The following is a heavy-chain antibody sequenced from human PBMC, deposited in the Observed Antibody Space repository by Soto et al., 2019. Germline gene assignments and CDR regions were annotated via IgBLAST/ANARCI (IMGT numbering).Heavy chain of an antibody. Sequence: QVQLQESGPGLVKPSGTLSLTCAVSSGSISTDYWWSWVHQPPGKGLEWIGEVHRSGTTNYIQSLKSRVTMSVDKSGNQVSLELTSVAAADTAVYYCARGVSFRWVSWGQGTLVTVSS. J-gene: IGHJ5*02. CDR1: SGSISTDYW. V-gene: IGHV4-4*02. CDR3: ARGVSFRWVS. CDR2: VHRSGTT. D-gene: IGHD2-8*01.